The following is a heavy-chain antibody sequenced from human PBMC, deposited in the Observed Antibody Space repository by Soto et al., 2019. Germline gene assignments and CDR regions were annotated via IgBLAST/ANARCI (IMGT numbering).Heavy chain of an antibody. CDR1: GFTFSSYA. J-gene: IGHJ5*02. CDR2: ISNSGGRT. CDR3: VSSSTVLLPTAMTGWFDP. D-gene: IGHD2-2*01. V-gene: IGHV3-23*01. Sequence: TGGSLRLSCAASGFTFSSYAMSWVRQAPGKGLEWVSTISNSGGRTYYADSVKGRFAISRDNSKNTLYLQMTSLRPEDTAVYYCVSSSTVLLPTAMTGWFDPWGQGSLVTVSS.